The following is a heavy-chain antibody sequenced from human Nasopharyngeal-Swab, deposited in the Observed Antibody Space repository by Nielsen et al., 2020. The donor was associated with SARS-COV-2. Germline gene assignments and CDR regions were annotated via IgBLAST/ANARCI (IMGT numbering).Heavy chain of an antibody. CDR1: GYTFTSYD. J-gene: IGHJ6*02. V-gene: IGHV1-8*01. Sequence: ASVKVSCKASGYTFTSYDINWVRQATGQGLEWMGWMNPNSGNTGYAQKFQGRVTMTRNTSISTAYMELSSLRSEDTAVYYCARVRGSPYYYGMDVWGQGTTVTVSS. CDR2: MNPNSGNT. CDR3: ARVRGSPYYYGMDV. D-gene: IGHD1-26*01.